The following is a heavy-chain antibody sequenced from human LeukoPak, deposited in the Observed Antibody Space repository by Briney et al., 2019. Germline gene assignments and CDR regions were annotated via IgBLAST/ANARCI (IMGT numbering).Heavy chain of an antibody. J-gene: IGHJ4*02. CDR2: INPDSGGT. D-gene: IGHD2-21*02. Sequence: GASVKVSCKASGYTFPAYYMHWVRQAPGQGLDWLGWINPDSGGTNYAQKFQGRVTMTRDPSISTAYMELSWLRSDDTAMYYCATSRAQTLAYCGGDCYSGFDYRGQGTLVSVSS. CDR3: ATSRAQTLAYCGGDCYSGFDY. V-gene: IGHV1-2*02. CDR1: GYTFPAYY.